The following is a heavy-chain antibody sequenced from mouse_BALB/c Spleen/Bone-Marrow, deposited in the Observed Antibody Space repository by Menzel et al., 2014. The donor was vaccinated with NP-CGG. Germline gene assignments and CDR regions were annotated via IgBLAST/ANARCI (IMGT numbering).Heavy chain of an antibody. D-gene: IGHD2-1*01. Sequence: QVQLQQSGPGLVQPSQSLSITCTVSGFSLTTYDVVWVRQSPGKGLEWLGVIWSGGSTDYNAAHISRLSINKDNSKSQVFFKMNNLQAYDTAIYYCARRNGNFRYYAMDYWGQGTSVTVSS. CDR2: IWSGGST. CDR1: GFSLTTYD. J-gene: IGHJ4*01. V-gene: IGHV2-2*01. CDR3: ARRNGNFRYYAMDY.